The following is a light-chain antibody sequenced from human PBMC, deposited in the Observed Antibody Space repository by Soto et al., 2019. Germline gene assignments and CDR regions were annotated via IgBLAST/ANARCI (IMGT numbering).Light chain of an antibody. V-gene: IGKV3-11*01. CDR2: DAS. CDR3: QQRSNWPPIT. J-gene: IGKJ5*01. CDR1: QSVSSY. Sequence: EIVLTQSPATLSLSPGERATLSCRASQSVSSYLAWYQQKPGQAPRLLIYDASNRATGIPARFSGSGSGTDFTLTISSLEPEDFAVYYCQQRSNWPPITFGQGTRPE.